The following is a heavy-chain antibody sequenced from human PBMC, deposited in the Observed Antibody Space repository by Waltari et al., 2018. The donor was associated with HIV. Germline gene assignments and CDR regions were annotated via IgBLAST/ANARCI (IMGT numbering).Heavy chain of an antibody. CDR3: AKDLYTVLTAIIGGDYYYYAIDV. CDR2: INPKSGDT. CDR1: GYTFTACY. Sequence: QVQLVQSGTEVKETGASVKVSCKTSGYTFTACYIHWVRQDPGQGLEWMGWINPKSGDTDYAQKFQGRVSMTRDTSISTAYMEVSRLKSDDTAVYYCAKDLYTVLTAIIGGDYYYYAIDVWGQGTTVTVSS. D-gene: IGHD2-21*02. J-gene: IGHJ6*02. V-gene: IGHV1-2*02.